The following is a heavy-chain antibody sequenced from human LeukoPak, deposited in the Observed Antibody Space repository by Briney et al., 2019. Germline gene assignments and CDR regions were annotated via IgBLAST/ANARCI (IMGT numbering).Heavy chain of an antibody. V-gene: IGHV3-7*03. CDR3: ARDWVAGVPFDAFDI. Sequence: GGSLRLSCAASGSTLSSYWMSWVRQAPGKGLEWVANIKEDGSEKYYVDSVKGRFTISRDNAQNSVYLHMNSQTAEDTALYYCARDWVAGVPFDAFDIWGQGTMVSVSS. CDR2: IKEDGSEK. CDR1: GSTLSSYW. D-gene: IGHD3-10*01. J-gene: IGHJ3*02.